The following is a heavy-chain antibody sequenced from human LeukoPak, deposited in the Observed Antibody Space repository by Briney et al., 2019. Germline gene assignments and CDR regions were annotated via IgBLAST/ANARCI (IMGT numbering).Heavy chain of an antibody. CDR1: GGSISSGDYY. J-gene: IGHJ4*02. V-gene: IGHV4-30-4*01. CDR3: ARASRGLYRIYYFDY. CDR2: IYYSGST. Sequence: TSQTLSLTCTVSGGSISSGDYYWSWIRQPPGKGLEWIGYIYYSGSTYYNPSLKGRVTISVDTSKNQFSLKLSSVTAADTAVYYCARASRGLYRIYYFDYWGQGTLVTVSS. D-gene: IGHD2-15*01.